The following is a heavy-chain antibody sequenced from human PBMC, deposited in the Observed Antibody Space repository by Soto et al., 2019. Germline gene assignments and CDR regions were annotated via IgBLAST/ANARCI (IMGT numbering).Heavy chain of an antibody. V-gene: IGHV2-5*02. CDR3: AHLDSITIFGGGDV. J-gene: IGHJ6*02. D-gene: IGHD3-3*01. CDR1: GFSLSTSGVG. Sequence: QITLKESGPTLVKPTQTLTLTCTFSGFSLSTSGVGVGWIRQPPGKALEWLALIYWDDDKRYSPSLKSRLTITKDTSKNQVVLTMTNMDPVDTATYYGAHLDSITIFGGGDVWGHGTTVTVSS. CDR2: IYWDDDK.